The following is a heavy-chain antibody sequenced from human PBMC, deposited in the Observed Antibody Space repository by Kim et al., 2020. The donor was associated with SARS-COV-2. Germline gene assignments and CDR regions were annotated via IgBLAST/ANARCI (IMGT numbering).Heavy chain of an antibody. D-gene: IGHD3-10*01. J-gene: IGHJ6*02. CDR1: GGSFSGYY. CDR2: INHSGST. V-gene: IGHV4-34*01. Sequence: SETLSLTCAVYGGSFSGYYWSWIHQPPGKGLEWIGEINHSGSTNYNPSLKSRVTISVDTSKNQFSLKLSSVTAADTAVYYCARGVLGLLWFGESTPYYYYYGMDVWGQGTTVTVSS. CDR3: ARGVLGLLWFGESTPYYYYYGMDV.